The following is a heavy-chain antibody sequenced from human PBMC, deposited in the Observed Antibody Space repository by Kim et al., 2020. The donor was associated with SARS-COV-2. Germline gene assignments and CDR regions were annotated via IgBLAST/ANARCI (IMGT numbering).Heavy chain of an antibody. V-gene: IGHV5-51*01. J-gene: IGHJ4*02. D-gene: IGHD5-18*01. CDR3: ARHSSDGYSYGPIDY. Sequence: PSFQGQVTISADQSISTAYLHWSSLKASDTAMYYCARHSSDGYSYGPIDYWGQGTLVTVSS.